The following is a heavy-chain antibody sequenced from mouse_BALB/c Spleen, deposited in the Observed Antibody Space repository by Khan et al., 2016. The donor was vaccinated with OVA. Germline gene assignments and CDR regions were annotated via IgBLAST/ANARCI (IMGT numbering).Heavy chain of an antibody. J-gene: IGHJ3*01. CDR3: ARSFDDDGAWFVY. D-gene: IGHD2-4*01. CDR2: IYPGSATT. V-gene: IGHV1-81*01. Sequence: QVQLQQSGPELVKPGASVKMSCKATGYKFTDYVISWVKKRTGQGLEWIGDIYPGSATTHYNERFEGKATLTADKSSNTAYMQFRSLTSEDSAVYFSARSFDDDGAWFVYWGQGTLVTVSA. CDR1: GYKFTDYV.